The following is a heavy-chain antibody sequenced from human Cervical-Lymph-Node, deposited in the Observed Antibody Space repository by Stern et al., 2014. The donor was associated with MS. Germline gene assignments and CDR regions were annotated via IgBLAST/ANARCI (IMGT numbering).Heavy chain of an antibody. CDR3: AREPGIAVAGTPFDY. J-gene: IGHJ4*02. Sequence: VQLVESGAEGKKPGASVKVSCKASGYTFTSYGISWVRQAPGQGLEWMGWISAYNGNTNYAQKLQGRVTMTTDTSTSTAYMELRSLRSDDTAVYYCAREPGIAVAGTPFDYWGQGTLVTVSS. D-gene: IGHD6-19*01. CDR2: ISAYNGNT. V-gene: IGHV1-18*01. CDR1: GYTFTSYG.